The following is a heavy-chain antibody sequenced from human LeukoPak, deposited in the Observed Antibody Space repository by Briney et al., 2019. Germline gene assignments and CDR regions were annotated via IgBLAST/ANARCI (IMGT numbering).Heavy chain of an antibody. V-gene: IGHV3-15*01. CDR1: GFTFSSTW. Sequence: GGSLRLSCVASGFTFSSTWMSWVRQAPGKGLEWVSRLKSQTDGGTTDYAAPVGGRFTISRDDSKNTLYLQMDSLKTDDTAVYYCATGPEPAAMVFDFWGQGTLVTVSS. CDR3: ATGPEPAAMVFDF. D-gene: IGHD2-2*01. J-gene: IGHJ4*02. CDR2: LKSQTDGGTT.